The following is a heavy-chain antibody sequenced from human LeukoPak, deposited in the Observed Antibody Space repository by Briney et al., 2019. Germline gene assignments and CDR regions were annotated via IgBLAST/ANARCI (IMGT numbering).Heavy chain of an antibody. CDR1: GFTFSDYF. J-gene: IGHJ4*02. CDR2: INSAGDNI. V-gene: IGHV3-11*04. CDR3: ATSRVFDY. Sequence: KSGGSLRLSCAASGFTFSDYFMSWIRQAPGKGLEWLSFINSAGDNIYYADSVKGRFTISRDNAKKTLYLEMNSLRMEDTAIYYCATSRVFDYWGQGTLVTVSS.